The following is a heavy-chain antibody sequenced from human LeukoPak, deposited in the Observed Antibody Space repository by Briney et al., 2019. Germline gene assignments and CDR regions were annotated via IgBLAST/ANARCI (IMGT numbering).Heavy chain of an antibody. CDR3: TTGRVQGQAVAGTGGFDY. D-gene: IGHD6-19*01. CDR2: IRSKAHGATT. J-gene: IGHJ4*02. Sequence: KPGGSLRLSCAASGFTFSDAWMNWVRQAPGKGLEWVGRIRSKAHGATTDYAAPVKGRFTISRDDSKNALYLQMNSLETEDTAVYYCTTGRVQGQAVAGTGGFDYWGQGTLVTVSS. V-gene: IGHV3-15*01. CDR1: GFTFSDAW.